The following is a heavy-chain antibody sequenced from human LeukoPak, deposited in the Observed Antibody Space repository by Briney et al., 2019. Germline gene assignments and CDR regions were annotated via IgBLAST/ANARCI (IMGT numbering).Heavy chain of an antibody. Sequence: TGGSLILSCVASGLSVSSNYMSWVRQAPGKGLEWVSVIYRDGSSYYAESVKGRFTISRDNSKNTLYIQMNSLRAEDTAVYYCARSFYDILIGYYQYFDYWGQGTLVTVSS. CDR3: ARSFYDILIGYYQYFDY. CDR1: GLSVSSNY. J-gene: IGHJ4*02. CDR2: IYRDGSS. V-gene: IGHV3-66*01. D-gene: IGHD3-9*01.